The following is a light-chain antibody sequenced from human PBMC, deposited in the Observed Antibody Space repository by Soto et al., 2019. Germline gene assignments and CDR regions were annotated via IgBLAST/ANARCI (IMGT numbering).Light chain of an antibody. CDR3: QQFSDYPLT. Sequence: AIQLTQSPSSLSASLGDRVTITFRASQGISSALVWYQQKPGKAPNLLIYDASTLESGVPSRFSGSGYGTDFTLTISSLQPEDFATYYCQQFSDYPLTFGGGTKVDIK. CDR2: DAS. J-gene: IGKJ4*01. V-gene: IGKV1D-13*01. CDR1: QGISSA.